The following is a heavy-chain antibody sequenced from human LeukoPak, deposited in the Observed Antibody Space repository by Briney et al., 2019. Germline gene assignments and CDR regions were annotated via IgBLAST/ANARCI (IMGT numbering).Heavy chain of an antibody. D-gene: IGHD3-22*01. Sequence: ASVKVSCKASGGTFSSYAISWVRQAPGQGLEWMGGIIPIFGTANYAQKFQGRVTITADESTSTAYMELSSLRSEDTAVYYCAAVVIKSPRFDYYYYMDVWGKGTTVTVSS. J-gene: IGHJ6*03. CDR2: IIPIFGTA. CDR3: AAVVIKSPRFDYYYYMDV. V-gene: IGHV1-69*13. CDR1: GGTFSSYA.